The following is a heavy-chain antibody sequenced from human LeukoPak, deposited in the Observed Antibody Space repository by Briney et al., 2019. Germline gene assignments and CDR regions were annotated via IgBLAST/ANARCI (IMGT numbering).Heavy chain of an antibody. CDR1: GFTFSSYA. J-gene: IGHJ4*02. V-gene: IGHV3-23*01. Sequence: PGGSPRLSCAASGFTFSSYAMSWVRQAPGKGLEWVSAISGSGGSTYYADSVKGRFTISRDNSKNTLYLQMNSLRAEDTAVYYCAKSTIFGVVVIPGGSGFDYWGQGTLVTVSS. CDR2: ISGSGGST. CDR3: AKSTIFGVVVIPGGSGFDY. D-gene: IGHD3-3*01.